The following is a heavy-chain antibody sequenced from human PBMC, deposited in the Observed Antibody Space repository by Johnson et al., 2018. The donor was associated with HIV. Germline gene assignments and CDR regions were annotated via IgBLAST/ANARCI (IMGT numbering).Heavy chain of an antibody. J-gene: IGHJ3*02. V-gene: IGHV3-30*04. CDR3: ARDYGRGSRSGNWQQLATDAFDI. CDR2: ISYDGSNK. CDR1: GFTFSSYA. D-gene: IGHD6-13*01. Sequence: QVQLVESGGGVVQPGRSLRLSCAASGFTFSSYAMHWVRQAPGKGLEWVAVISYDGSNKYYADSVKGRFTISRDNSKNTLYLQMNSLRAEETAVYYCARDYGRGSRSGNWQQLATDAFDIWGQGTMVTVSS.